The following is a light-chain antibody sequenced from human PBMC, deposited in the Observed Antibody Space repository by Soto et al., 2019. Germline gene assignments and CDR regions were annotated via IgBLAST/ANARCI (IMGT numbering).Light chain of an antibody. V-gene: IGKV3-20*01. Sequence: EIVLTQSPGTLSLSPGERATLSCRASQTVEKNYLAWYQHKPGQAPRLLVDDASRRVAGIPDRFSDSGSGRDVTLNISRLEPEDFAVYYCQQCATSPRTFGQGTKVEI. CDR1: QTVEKNY. CDR2: DAS. CDR3: QQCATSPRT. J-gene: IGKJ1*01.